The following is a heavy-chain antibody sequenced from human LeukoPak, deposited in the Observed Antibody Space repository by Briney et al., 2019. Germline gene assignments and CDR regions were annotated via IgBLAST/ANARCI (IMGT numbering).Heavy chain of an antibody. CDR3: ARALYSSGWYLVWFDL. V-gene: IGHV1-69*13. J-gene: IGHJ5*02. CDR2: IIPIFGTA. Sequence: ASVKVSCKASGGTFSSYAISWVRQAPGQGLEWMGGIIPIFGTANYAQKFQGRVTITADESTGTAYMELSSLRSEDTAVYYCARALYSSGWYLVWFDLWGQGTLVTVSS. CDR1: GGTFSSYA. D-gene: IGHD6-19*01.